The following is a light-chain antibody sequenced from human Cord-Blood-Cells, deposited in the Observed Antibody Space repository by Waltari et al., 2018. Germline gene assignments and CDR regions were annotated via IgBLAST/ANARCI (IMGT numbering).Light chain of an antibody. J-gene: IGLJ2*01. Sequence: QSALTQPPSASGSPGQSVTISCTGTSSDVGGYNYVSWYQQHPGKAPKLMIYEVSKRPSGVPDRFSGSKSGTTASLTFSGLQAEDEADYYCSSYAGSNNLVFGGGTKLTVL. CDR1: SSDVGGYNY. V-gene: IGLV2-8*01. CDR2: EVS. CDR3: SSYAGSNNLV.